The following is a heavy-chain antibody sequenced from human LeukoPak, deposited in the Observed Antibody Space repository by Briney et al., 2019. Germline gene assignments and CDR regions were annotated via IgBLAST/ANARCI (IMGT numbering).Heavy chain of an antibody. CDR3: AKDRGSGYGAYYYYGMDV. D-gene: IGHD3-22*01. V-gene: IGHV3-23*01. Sequence: GGSLRLSCAASGFTFSSYAMSWVRRAPGKGLEWVSAISGSGGSTYYADSVKGRFTISRDNSKNTLYLQMNSLRAEDTAVYYCAKDRGSGYGAYYYYGMDVWGQGTTVTVSS. J-gene: IGHJ6*02. CDR1: GFTFSSYA. CDR2: ISGSGGST.